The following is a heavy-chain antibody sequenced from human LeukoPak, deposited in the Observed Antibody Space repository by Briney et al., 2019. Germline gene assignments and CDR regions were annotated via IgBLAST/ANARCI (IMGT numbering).Heavy chain of an antibody. V-gene: IGHV3-21*01. CDR1: GFTFSSYA. J-gene: IGHJ6*03. CDR3: AGGIGRWLQLPYYYYMDV. Sequence: GRSLRLSCAASGFTFSSYAMHWVRQAPGKGLEWVSSISSSSSYIYYADSVKGRFTISRDNAKNSLYLQMNSLRAEDTAVYYCAGGIGRWLQLPYYYYMDVWGKGTTVTVSS. D-gene: IGHD5-24*01. CDR2: ISSSSSYI.